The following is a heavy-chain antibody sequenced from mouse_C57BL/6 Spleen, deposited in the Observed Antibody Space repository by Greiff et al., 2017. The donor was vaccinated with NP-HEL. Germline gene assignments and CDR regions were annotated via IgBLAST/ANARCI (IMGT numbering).Heavy chain of an antibody. CDR3: ARRGLRYYYAMDY. Sequence: VQRVESGAELVKPGASVKMSCKASGYTFTTYPIEWMKQNHGKSLEWIGNFHPYNDDTKYNEKFKGKATLTVEKSSSTVYLELSRLTSDDSAVYYCARRGLRYYYAMDYWGQGTSVTVSS. CDR1: GYTFTTYP. J-gene: IGHJ4*01. CDR2: FHPYNDDT. V-gene: IGHV1-47*01. D-gene: IGHD2-4*01.